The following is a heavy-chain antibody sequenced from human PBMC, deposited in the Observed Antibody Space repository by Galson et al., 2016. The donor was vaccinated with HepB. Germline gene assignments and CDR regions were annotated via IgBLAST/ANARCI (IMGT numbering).Heavy chain of an antibody. J-gene: IGHJ2*01. CDR2: IKCDGNEN. CDR1: GFTFRNHW. D-gene: IGHD2-15*01. V-gene: IGHV3-7*03. CDR3: AKIEDSRWYFDL. Sequence: SLRLSCAASGFTFRNHWMSWIRQAPGKGLEWVANIKCDGNENYYVESMKGRFTVSRDNARDSLYLQMNSLRADDTAVYYCAKIEDSRWYFDLWGRGTLVTVSS.